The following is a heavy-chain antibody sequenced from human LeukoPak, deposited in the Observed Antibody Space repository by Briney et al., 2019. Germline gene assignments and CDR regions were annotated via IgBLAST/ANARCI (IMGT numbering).Heavy chain of an antibody. Sequence: SETLSLTCTVSGGSISTYFWSWIRQPPGKGLEWIGYIYYSGSTNYNPSLKSRVTISLDTSKNQFSLKLSSVTAADTALYYCARSGNGATMAYYFDYWGQGTLVTVSS. D-gene: IGHD5-12*01. CDR1: GGSISTYF. J-gene: IGHJ4*02. CDR2: IYYSGST. CDR3: ARSGNGATMAYYFDY. V-gene: IGHV4-59*01.